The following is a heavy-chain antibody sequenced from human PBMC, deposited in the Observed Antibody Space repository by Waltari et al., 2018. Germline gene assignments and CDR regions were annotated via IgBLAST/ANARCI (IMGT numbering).Heavy chain of an antibody. D-gene: IGHD3-16*01. V-gene: IGHV1-46*03. CDR1: GFTFSNYY. J-gene: IGHJ4*02. CDR2: FRPSGAGT. CDR3: ATFVSGSFTFPDD. Sequence: QFQLVQSGAEVKKPGASVKVSCEASGFTFSNYYVHWVRQAPGQGLEWMALFRPSGAGTRYAEKFQVRVTLTRDTSTSTVYMDLSSLRSEDTAVYYCATFVSGSFTFPDDWGQGTLVTVSS.